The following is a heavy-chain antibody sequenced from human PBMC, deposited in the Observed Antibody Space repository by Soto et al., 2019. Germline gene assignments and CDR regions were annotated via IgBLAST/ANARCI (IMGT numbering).Heavy chain of an antibody. CDR2: IDPRNGDT. CDR1: GYTFSDYY. V-gene: IGHV1-2*02. Sequence: DSVKISCKASGYTFSDYYIHWVRHAPGQGLEWMGWIDPRNGDTGYVQKFQGRVTMTRDISTATAYMELSSLRSDDTAIYYCARMATFGSLNWFDPWGQGTLVTVS. J-gene: IGHJ5*02. CDR3: ARMATFGSLNWFDP. D-gene: IGHD3-16*01.